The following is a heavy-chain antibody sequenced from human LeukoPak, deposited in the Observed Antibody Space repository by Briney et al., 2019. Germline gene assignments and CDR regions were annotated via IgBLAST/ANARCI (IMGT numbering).Heavy chain of an antibody. Sequence: SETLSLTCAVYGGSFSGYYWSWIRQPPGKGLEWIGETNHSGSTNYNPSLKSRVTISVDTSKNQFFLKLSSVTAADTAVYYCARALDILTGTFDYWGQGTLVTVSS. D-gene: IGHD3-9*01. CDR2: TNHSGST. J-gene: IGHJ4*02. V-gene: IGHV4-34*01. CDR1: GGSFSGYY. CDR3: ARALDILTGTFDY.